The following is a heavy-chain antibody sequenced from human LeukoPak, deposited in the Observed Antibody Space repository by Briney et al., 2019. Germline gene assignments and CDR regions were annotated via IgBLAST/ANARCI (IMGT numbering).Heavy chain of an antibody. Sequence: SETLSLTCTVSGGSISSGSYYWSWIRQPAGKGLEWIGRIYTSGSTNYNPSLKSRVTISVDTSKNQFSLKLSSVTAADTAVYYCARIHSSSYYYYYYMDVWRKGTTVTVSS. CDR2: IYTSGST. D-gene: IGHD6-6*01. V-gene: IGHV4-61*02. CDR1: GGSISSGSYY. J-gene: IGHJ6*03. CDR3: ARIHSSSYYYYYYMDV.